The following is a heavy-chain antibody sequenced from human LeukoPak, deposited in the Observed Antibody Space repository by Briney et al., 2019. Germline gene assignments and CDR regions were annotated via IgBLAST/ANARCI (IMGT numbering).Heavy chain of an antibody. J-gene: IGHJ3*02. CDR3: ARASSIVVVVAHAFDI. CDR1: GGSISSGDYY. D-gene: IGHD2-15*01. Sequence: SETLSLTCTVSGGSISSGDYYRSWIRQPPGKGLEWIGYIYYSGSTYYNPSLKSRVTISVDTSKNQFSLKLSSVTAADTAVYYCARASSIVVVVAHAFDIWGQGTMVTVSS. CDR2: IYYSGST. V-gene: IGHV4-30-4*08.